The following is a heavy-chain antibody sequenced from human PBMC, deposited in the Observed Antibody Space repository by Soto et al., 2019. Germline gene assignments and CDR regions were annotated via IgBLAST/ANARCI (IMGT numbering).Heavy chain of an antibody. CDR3: ARYFFDSTGYFDY. J-gene: IGHJ4*02. V-gene: IGHV1-3*01. D-gene: IGHD2-8*02. CDR1: GYTFTSYA. Sequence: ASVKVSCKASGYTFTSYAMHWVRQAPGQRLEWMGWINAGNANTKYSEKFQGRVTITRDTVANTAYMELSSLTSEDTAVYYCARYFFDSTGYFDYWGQGTPVTVSS. CDR2: INAGNANT.